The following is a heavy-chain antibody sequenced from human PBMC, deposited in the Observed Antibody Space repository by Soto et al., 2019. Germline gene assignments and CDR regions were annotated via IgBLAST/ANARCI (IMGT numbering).Heavy chain of an antibody. D-gene: IGHD1-26*01. CDR1: GFTFSSYA. CDR2: ISYDGSNK. CDR3: ARDFHFEYSGSQYDY. V-gene: IGHV3-30-3*01. Sequence: GGSLRLSCAASGFTFSSYAMHWVRQAPGKGLEWVAVISYDGSNKYYADSVKGRFTISRDNSKNTLYLQMNSLRAEDTAVYYCARDFHFEYSGSQYDYWGQGTLVTVSS. J-gene: IGHJ4*02.